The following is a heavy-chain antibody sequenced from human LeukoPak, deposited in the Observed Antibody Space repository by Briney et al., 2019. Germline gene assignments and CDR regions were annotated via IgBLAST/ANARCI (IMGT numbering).Heavy chain of an antibody. V-gene: IGHV4-39*07. CDR2: IFYSGST. D-gene: IGHD7-27*01. Sequence: SETLSLTCTVSGGSISTSNYYWGWIRQPPGKGLEWIGNIFYSGSTYYSPSLRSRVTISVDTSKNQFSLKLSSVTAADTAVYYCARDLTPGWVDPWGQGTLVTVSS. CDR1: GGSISTSNYY. CDR3: ARDLTPGWVDP. J-gene: IGHJ5*02.